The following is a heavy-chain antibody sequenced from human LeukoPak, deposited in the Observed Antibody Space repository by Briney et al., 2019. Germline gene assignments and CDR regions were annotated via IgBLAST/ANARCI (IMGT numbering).Heavy chain of an antibody. CDR3: ARYEQRPGVTASDP. CDR2: INPDGSWT. V-gene: IGHV3-74*01. J-gene: IGHJ5*02. Sequence: PGGSLRLSCAASGFTFNSYWMVWFRQAPGKGPVWVSCINPDGSWTLHADSVKGRFAISRDYARNTLYLQMNSLGVEDTAMYYCARYEQRPGVTASDPWSQGTLVTVSS. D-gene: IGHD2-21*02. CDR1: GFTFNSYW.